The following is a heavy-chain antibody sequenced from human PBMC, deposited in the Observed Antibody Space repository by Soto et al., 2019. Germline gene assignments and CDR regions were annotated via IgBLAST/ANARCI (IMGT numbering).Heavy chain of an antibody. V-gene: IGHV4-59*01. CDR3: ARGERDIVVVAATTYYFDY. CDR2: IYYSGST. CDR1: GGSISSYY. J-gene: IGHJ4*02. D-gene: IGHD2-15*01. Sequence: EPLSLTCTVSGGSISSYYWSLIRHPPGKGLEWIGYIYYSGSTNYNPSLKSRVTISVDTSKNQFSLKLSSVTAADTAVYYCARGERDIVVVAATTYYFDYWGQGTLVTVSS.